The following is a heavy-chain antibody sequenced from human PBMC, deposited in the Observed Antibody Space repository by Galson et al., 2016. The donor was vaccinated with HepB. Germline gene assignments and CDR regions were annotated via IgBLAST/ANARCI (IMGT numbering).Heavy chain of an antibody. CDR2: ISYDGTNK. V-gene: IGHV3-30*09. Sequence: SLRLSCAASGFTFSNFPMHWARQAPGKGLEWVAVISYDGTNKFYADSVRGRFAISRDNSKNTVFLQMNSLRPEDTAVFYCARARDTFFDSWGQGTLVTVPS. D-gene: IGHD2/OR15-2a*01. CDR1: GFTFSNFP. CDR3: ARARDTFFDS. J-gene: IGHJ4*02.